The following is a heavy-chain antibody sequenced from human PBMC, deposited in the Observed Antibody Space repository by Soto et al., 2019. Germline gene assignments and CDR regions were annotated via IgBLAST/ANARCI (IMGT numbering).Heavy chain of an antibody. Sequence: GGSLSLSCAASGFSFSTYGMHWVRQAPGKGLDWVAVVSYDGTNKDYADSVKDRFTVSRDNSKNTVYLQMNSLRDEDTAVYYCAKVGYGSFDYWGQGTLVTVSS. J-gene: IGHJ4*02. CDR2: VSYDGTNK. CDR3: AKVGYGSFDY. CDR1: GFSFSTYG. V-gene: IGHV3-30*18. D-gene: IGHD3-10*01.